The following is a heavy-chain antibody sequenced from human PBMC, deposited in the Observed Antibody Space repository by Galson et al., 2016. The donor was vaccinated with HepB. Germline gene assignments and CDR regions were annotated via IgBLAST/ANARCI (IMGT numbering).Heavy chain of an antibody. Sequence: SETLSLTCDVYGGSYSNYYWNWIRQPPGKGLEWIGEISKSGGTTYNPSLKPRVTISRDGFSLTLTSVTAADTAVYYCAHDYRRGIFDIWAQGTLVTVSS. J-gene: IGHJ4*02. D-gene: IGHD4-11*01. CDR2: ISKSGGT. V-gene: IGHV4-34*01. CDR3: AHDYRRGIFDI. CDR1: GGSYSNYY.